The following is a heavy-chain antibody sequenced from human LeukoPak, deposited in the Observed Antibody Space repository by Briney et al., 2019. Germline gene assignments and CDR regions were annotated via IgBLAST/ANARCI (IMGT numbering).Heavy chain of an antibody. Sequence: ASVKVSFKASGYTFTSYGISWVRQAPGQGLEWMGWISAYNGNTNYAQKLQGRVTMTTDTSTSTAYMELRSLRSDDTAVYYCARSGRPGIVVVPAAMSLGGMDVWGQGTTVTVSS. CDR3: ARSGRPGIVVVPAAMSLGGMDV. D-gene: IGHD2-2*01. V-gene: IGHV1-18*01. CDR1: GYTFTSYG. CDR2: ISAYNGNT. J-gene: IGHJ6*02.